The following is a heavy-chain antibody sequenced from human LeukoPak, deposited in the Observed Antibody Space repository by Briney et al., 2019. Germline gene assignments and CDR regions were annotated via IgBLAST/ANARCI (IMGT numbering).Heavy chain of an antibody. CDR3: AHTPCSGGSCYVY. CDR1: GGSISSSSYY. CDR2: IYYSGST. Sequence: PSETLSLTCTVSGGSISSSSYYWGWIHQPPGKGLEWIGSIYYSGSTYYNPSLKSRVTISVDTSKNQFSLKLSSVTAADTAVYYCAHTPCSGGSCYVYWGQGTLVTVSS. J-gene: IGHJ4*02. V-gene: IGHV4-39*01. D-gene: IGHD2-15*01.